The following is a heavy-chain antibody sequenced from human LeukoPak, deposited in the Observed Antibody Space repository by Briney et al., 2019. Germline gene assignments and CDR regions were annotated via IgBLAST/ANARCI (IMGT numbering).Heavy chain of an antibody. J-gene: IGHJ4*02. V-gene: IGHV3-48*01. CDR3: ARDFGYDDNTGYYYLDY. CDR2: IDKSSTGI. Sequence: GGSLRLSCAASGFTFTTYGINWVRRAPGKGLEWISYIDKSSTGIQYADSVKGRFTISRDNAKNSVYLQMNTLRVEDTAVYYCARDFGYDDNTGYYYLDYWGQGTLVTVS. D-gene: IGHD3-22*01. CDR1: GFTFTTYG.